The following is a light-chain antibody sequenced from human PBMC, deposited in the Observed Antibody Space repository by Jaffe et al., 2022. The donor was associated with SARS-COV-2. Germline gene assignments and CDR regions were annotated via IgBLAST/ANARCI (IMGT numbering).Light chain of an antibody. V-gene: IGKV1-27*01. CDR2: GAS. J-gene: IGKJ3*01. CDR1: QGISNF. CDR3: QKYNSAPHT. Sequence: DIQMTQSPSSLSASAGDRVTITCRASQGISNFLAWYQQKPGKVPKLLIYGASTLGSGVPSRFSGSGSGTDFTLTISSLQPEDVATYYCQKYNSAPHTFGPGTKVDIK.